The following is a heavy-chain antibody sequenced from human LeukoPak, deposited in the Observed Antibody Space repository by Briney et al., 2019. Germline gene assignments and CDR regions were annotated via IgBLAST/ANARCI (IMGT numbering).Heavy chain of an antibody. Sequence: GGSPRPSCAASGFAFSSYGMHWVRQAPGKGLEWVGVIWYDGGHKYSTDSVKGRFTVSRDNSKNTLYLQMNSLRGQDTAVYYCAKEPSSGSFYYYMDVWGKGTTVTVSS. CDR2: IWYDGGHK. J-gene: IGHJ6*03. V-gene: IGHV3-33*06. CDR3: AKEPSSGSFYYYMDV. D-gene: IGHD3-3*01. CDR1: GFAFSSYG.